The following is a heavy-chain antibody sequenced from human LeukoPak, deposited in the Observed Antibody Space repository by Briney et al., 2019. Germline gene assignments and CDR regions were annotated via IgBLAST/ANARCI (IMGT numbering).Heavy chain of an antibody. CDR2: INPNNGGT. CDR3: ARVEARSSDDSGYPL. D-gene: IGHD5-12*01. V-gene: IGHV1-2*02. CDR1: GYSFTSFY. Sequence: GASVKVSCKASGYSFTSFYVHWVRQAPGQGPEWMGWINPNNGGTKYARQFQGRITLTRDTSITTAYMDLTRLTSNDTAVYYCARVEARSSDDSGYPLWGQGTLVSASS. J-gene: IGHJ4*02.